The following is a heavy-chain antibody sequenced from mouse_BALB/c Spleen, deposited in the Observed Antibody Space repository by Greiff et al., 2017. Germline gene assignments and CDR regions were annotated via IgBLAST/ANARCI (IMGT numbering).Heavy chain of an antibody. V-gene: IGHV5-4*02. Sequence: EVHLVESGGGLVKPGGSLKLSCAASGFTFSDYYMYWVRQTPEKRLEWVATISDGGSYTYYPDSVKGRFTISRDNAKNNLYLQMSSLKSEDTAMYYCARDTGGKVRAMDYWGQGTSVTVSS. CDR1: GFTFSDYY. CDR3: ARDTGGKVRAMDY. CDR2: ISDGGSYT. D-gene: IGHD1-3*01. J-gene: IGHJ4*01.